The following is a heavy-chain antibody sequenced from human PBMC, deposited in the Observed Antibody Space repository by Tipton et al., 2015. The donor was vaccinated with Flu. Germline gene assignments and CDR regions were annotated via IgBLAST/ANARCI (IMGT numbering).Heavy chain of an antibody. CDR1: GDSISSDYH. CDR3: ARRGYSNYVSDPKSWFDP. Sequence: TLSLTCAVSGDSISSDYHWGWIWQFPGKGLEWIGTVSRSGSTIYNPSLKSRVTISIDRSKNQFSLNLKSVTAADMAVYYCARRGYSNYVSDPKSWFDPWGQGTLVTVSS. J-gene: IGHJ5*02. CDR2: VSRSGST. V-gene: IGHV4-38-2*01. D-gene: IGHD2-15*01.